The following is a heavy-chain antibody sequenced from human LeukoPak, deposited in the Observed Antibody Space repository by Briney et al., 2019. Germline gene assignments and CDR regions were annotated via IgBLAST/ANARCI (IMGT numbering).Heavy chain of an antibody. CDR2: IIPIFGTA. V-gene: IGHV1-69*06. Sequence: ASVKVSCKASGGTFSSYAISWVRQAPGQGLEWMGGIIPIFGTANYAQKFQGRVTITADKSTSTAYMELSSLRSEDTAVYYCARRVRDIAARPVPGYYYYYYMDVWGKGTTVTVSS. CDR3: ARRVRDIAARPVPGYYYYYYMDV. CDR1: GGTFSSYA. D-gene: IGHD6-6*01. J-gene: IGHJ6*03.